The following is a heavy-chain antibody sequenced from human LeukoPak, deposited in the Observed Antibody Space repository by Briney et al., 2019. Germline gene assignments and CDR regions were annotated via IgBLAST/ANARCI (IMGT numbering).Heavy chain of an antibody. V-gene: IGHV4-59*12. Sequence: PSETLSLTCTVSGGSISSYYWSWIRQPPGKGLEWIGHIYYSGSTNYNPSLKSRVTISVDTSKNQFSLKLSSVTAADTAVYYCAREDCSGGSCSDYWGQGTLVTVSS. D-gene: IGHD2-15*01. CDR3: AREDCSGGSCSDY. CDR1: GGSISSYY. J-gene: IGHJ4*02. CDR2: IYYSGST.